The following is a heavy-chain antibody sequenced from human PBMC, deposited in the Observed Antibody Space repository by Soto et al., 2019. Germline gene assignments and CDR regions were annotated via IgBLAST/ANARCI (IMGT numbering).Heavy chain of an antibody. Sequence: SETLSLTCTVSGGSISSGGYYWSWIRQHPGKGLEWIGYIYYSGSTYYNPSLKSRVTISVDTSKNQFSLKLSSVTAADTAVYYCARGTVTTFIHWGQGTLVTVSS. J-gene: IGHJ4*02. CDR2: IYYSGST. V-gene: IGHV4-31*03. CDR1: GGSISSGGYY. CDR3: ARGTVTTFIH. D-gene: IGHD4-17*01.